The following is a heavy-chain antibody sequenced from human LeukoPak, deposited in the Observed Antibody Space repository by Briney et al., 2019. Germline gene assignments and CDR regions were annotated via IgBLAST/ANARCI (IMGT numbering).Heavy chain of an antibody. D-gene: IGHD3-3*01. CDR2: INPNSGGT. J-gene: IGHJ3*02. V-gene: IGHV1-2*02. Sequence: ASVKVSCKASGYTFTGYYMHWVRQAPGQGLEWMGWINPNSGGTNYAQKFQGRVTMTRDTSISTAYMELSRLRSDDTAVYYCARVDYDFWSGYLPRSAFDIWGQGTIVTVSS. CDR1: GYTFTGYY. CDR3: ARVDYDFWSGYLPRSAFDI.